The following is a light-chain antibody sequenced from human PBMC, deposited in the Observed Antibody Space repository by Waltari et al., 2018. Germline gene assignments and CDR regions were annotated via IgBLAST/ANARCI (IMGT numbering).Light chain of an antibody. CDR2: FGS. CDR1: QSLLHSNGYYY. CDR3: MQGLQTPFT. J-gene: IGKJ2*01. Sequence: DIMMTQSPISLPVTPGEPANISCRSSQSLLHSNGYYYLDWYLQKPGQSPQLLTYFGSNRASGVADKFSGSASGTDFTLKVSRVETEDVGVYFCMQGLQTPFTFGQGTKLEI. V-gene: IGKV2-28*01.